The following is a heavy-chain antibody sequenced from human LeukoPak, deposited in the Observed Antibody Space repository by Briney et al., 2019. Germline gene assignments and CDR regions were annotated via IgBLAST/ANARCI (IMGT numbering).Heavy chain of an antibody. CDR3: ARGTVTMVDY. CDR2: IYSGGST. CDR1: GFTFSNAW. Sequence: GGSLRLSCAASGFTFSNAWMSWVRQAPGRGLEWVSVIYSGGSTYYADSVKGRFTISRDNSKNTLFLQMNSLRAGDTAVYYCARGTVTMVDYWGQGTLVTVSS. J-gene: IGHJ4*02. D-gene: IGHD3-10*01. V-gene: IGHV3-66*01.